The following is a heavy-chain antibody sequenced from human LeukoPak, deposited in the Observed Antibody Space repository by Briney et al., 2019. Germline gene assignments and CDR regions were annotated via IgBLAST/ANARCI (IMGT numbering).Heavy chain of an antibody. CDR3: ARDNFKRGSSGCFDY. V-gene: IGHV1-46*01. D-gene: IGHD3-10*01. Sequence: ASVKVSCKASGYTFTSYYMHWVRQAPGEGLECMGLINPSGGSTSYAQKFQGRVTMTRDTSTSTVYMELSSLRSEDTAVYYCARDNFKRGSSGCFDYWGQGTLVTVSS. J-gene: IGHJ4*02. CDR2: INPSGGST. CDR1: GYTFTSYY.